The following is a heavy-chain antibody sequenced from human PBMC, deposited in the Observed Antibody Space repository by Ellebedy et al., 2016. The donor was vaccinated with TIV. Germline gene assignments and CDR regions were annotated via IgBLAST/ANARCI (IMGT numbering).Heavy chain of an antibody. CDR2: IKEDGSRT. J-gene: IGHJ4*02. CDR1: GFTFSTYW. V-gene: IGHV3-7*03. D-gene: IGHD3-9*01. CDR3: ATDRGYFTFDY. Sequence: PGGSLRLSCATSGFTFSTYWMAWVRQAPGKGLEWVANIKEDGSRTYYVGSVKGRFTISRDNAKNSLYLQMNSLRADDTAVYYCATDRGYFTFDYWGQGSLITVSS.